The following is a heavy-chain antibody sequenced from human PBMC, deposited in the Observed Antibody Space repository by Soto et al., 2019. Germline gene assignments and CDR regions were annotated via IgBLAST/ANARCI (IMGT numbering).Heavy chain of an antibody. CDR2: INAGNGNT. Sequence: ASVKVSCKASGYTFTSYAMHWVRQAPGQRLEWMGWINAGNGNTKYSQKFQGRVTITRDTSASTAYMELSSLRSEDTAVYYCARYSTNTYDYGDYGGFYDWGQGTLVTVSS. D-gene: IGHD4-17*01. J-gene: IGHJ4*02. CDR1: GYTFTSYA. CDR3: ARYSTNTYDYGDYGGFYD. V-gene: IGHV1-3*01.